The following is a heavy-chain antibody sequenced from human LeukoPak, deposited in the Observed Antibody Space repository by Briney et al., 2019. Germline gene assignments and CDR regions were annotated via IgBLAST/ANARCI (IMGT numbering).Heavy chain of an antibody. V-gene: IGHV4-59*01. CDR3: ARDGGSGDNAFDI. J-gene: IGHJ3*02. Sequence: SETLSLTCTVSGGSISSYYWSWIRQPPGKGLEWLGYTYYSGSTNYNPSLKSRVTISVDTSKNQFSLKLSSVTAADAAVYYCARDGGSGDNAFDIWGQGTMVTVSS. CDR2: TYYSGST. CDR1: GGSISSYY. D-gene: IGHD3-16*01.